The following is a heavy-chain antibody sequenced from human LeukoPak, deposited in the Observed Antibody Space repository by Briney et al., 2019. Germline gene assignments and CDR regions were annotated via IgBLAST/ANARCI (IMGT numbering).Heavy chain of an antibody. Sequence: ASVKVSCKASGYTFIDYYMHWVRQAPGQGLEWMGWIKPNSGGTDYAQKFQGRVTMTRDTSIDTAYMDLSRLTSDDTAVYYCARDRITDCSTTSCTIANWFDPWGQGTLVTVSS. CDR3: ARDRITDCSTTSCTIANWFDP. CDR1: GYTFIDYY. D-gene: IGHD2-2*01. J-gene: IGHJ5*02. CDR2: IKPNSGGT. V-gene: IGHV1-2*02.